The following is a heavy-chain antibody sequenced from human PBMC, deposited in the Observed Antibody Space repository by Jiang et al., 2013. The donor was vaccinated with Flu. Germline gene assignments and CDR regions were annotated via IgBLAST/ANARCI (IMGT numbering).Heavy chain of an antibody. CDR1: GYTFTSYD. CDR2: MNPNSGNT. CDR3: ARGLLWFRSWYYWVWDY. J-gene: IGHJ4*02. D-gene: IGHD6-13*01. V-gene: IGHV1-8*01. Sequence: SGAEVKKPGASVKVSCKASGYTFTSYDINWVRQATGQGLEWMGWMNPNSGNTGYAQKFQGRVTMTRNTSISTAYMELSSLRSEDTAVYYCARGLLWFRSWYYWVWDYWGQGTLVTVSS.